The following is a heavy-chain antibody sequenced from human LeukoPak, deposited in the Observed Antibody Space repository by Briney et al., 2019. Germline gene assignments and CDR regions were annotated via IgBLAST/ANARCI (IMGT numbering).Heavy chain of an antibody. CDR3: ATGLPRPVHAFDI. CDR2: FDPEDGET. J-gene: IGHJ3*02. V-gene: IGHV1-24*01. CDR1: EYTLTELS. Sequence: ASVKVSCKVSEYTLTELSMHWVRQAPGKGLEWTGGFDPEDGETIYAQKFQGRVTMTEDTSTDTAYMELSSLRSEDTAVYYCATGLPRPVHAFDIWGQGTMVTVSS. D-gene: IGHD4-11*01.